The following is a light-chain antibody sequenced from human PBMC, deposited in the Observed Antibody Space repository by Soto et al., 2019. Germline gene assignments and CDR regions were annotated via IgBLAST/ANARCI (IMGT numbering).Light chain of an antibody. Sequence: EIVLTHSPATLSVSPGERATLSCRASQSVGSNLAWYQQRPGQPPRLLIYDASTRATDIPARFSGGASGTEITITISSLQYEYFAVYYCQQYNKCPYTFGQGTKLQIK. CDR2: DAS. J-gene: IGKJ2*01. V-gene: IGKV3-15*01. CDR3: QQYNKCPYT. CDR1: QSVGSN.